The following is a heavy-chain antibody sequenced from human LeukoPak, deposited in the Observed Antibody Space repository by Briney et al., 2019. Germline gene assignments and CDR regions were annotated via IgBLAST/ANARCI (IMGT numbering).Heavy chain of an antibody. Sequence: ASVKVSCKASGYIFTGYYMHWVRQAPGQGLEWMGWINPNSGGTNYAQKFQGRVTMTRDTSISTAYMELSRLRSDDTAVYYCARVAVAGTARQSEVDYWGQGTLVTVSS. V-gene: IGHV1-2*02. CDR3: ARVAVAGTARQSEVDY. J-gene: IGHJ4*02. CDR1: GYIFTGYY. D-gene: IGHD6-19*01. CDR2: INPNSGGT.